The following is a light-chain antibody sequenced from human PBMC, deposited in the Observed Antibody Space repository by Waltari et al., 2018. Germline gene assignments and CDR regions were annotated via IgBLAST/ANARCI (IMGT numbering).Light chain of an antibody. CDR2: GAS. V-gene: IGKV3-20*01. Sequence: EIVLTQSPGTLSLSPGERATLSCRASQSVSSSYLAWYQQKPGQAPRVLIHGASNRATGIPDRFSGSGSGTDFTLTISRLEPEDFAVYYCQQYSSSPWTFGQGTKVEIK. J-gene: IGKJ1*01. CDR3: QQYSSSPWT. CDR1: QSVSSSY.